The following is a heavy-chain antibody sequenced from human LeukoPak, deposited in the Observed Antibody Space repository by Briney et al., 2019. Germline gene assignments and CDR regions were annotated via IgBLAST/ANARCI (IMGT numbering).Heavy chain of an antibody. CDR1: GYTFTGYY. CDR3: ARVEVADLTIWFDP. J-gene: IGHJ5*02. V-gene: IGHV1-2*06. CDR2: ITPHSGGT. D-gene: IGHD6-19*01. Sequence: ASVKLSCKASGYTFTGYYMHWVRQAPGQGLEWMGRITPHSGGTNHAQKFQGRVTMTRDTSISTAYMELSRLRSDDTAVYYCARVEVADLTIWFDPWGQGTLVTVSS.